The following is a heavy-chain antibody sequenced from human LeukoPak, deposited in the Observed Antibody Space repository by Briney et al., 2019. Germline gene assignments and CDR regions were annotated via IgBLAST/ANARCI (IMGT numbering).Heavy chain of an antibody. V-gene: IGHV1-2*02. J-gene: IGHJ6*02. CDR1: GYTFTGQY. CDR3: ARGYYGMDV. CDR2: INPKTGDT. Sequence: ASVKVSCKASGYTFTGQYLYWARQTPGQGLEWMGWINPKTGDTDSAQNFQGRVTRTRDTSITTVYMELSSLTSDDTAVYYCARGYYGMDVWGQGTTVTVSS.